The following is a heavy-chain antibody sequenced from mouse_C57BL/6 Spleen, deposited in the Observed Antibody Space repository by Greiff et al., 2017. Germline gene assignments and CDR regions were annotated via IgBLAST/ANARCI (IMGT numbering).Heavy chain of an antibody. CDR1: GYTFTSYG. CDR3: AIDSSGYAMDY. J-gene: IGHJ4*01. Sequence: LVESGAELARPGASVKLSCKASGYTFTSYGISWVKQRTGQGLEWIGEIYPRSGNTYYNEKFKGKATLTADKSSSTAYMELRSLTSEDSAVYFCAIDSSGYAMDYWGQGTSVTVSS. D-gene: IGHD3-2*01. V-gene: IGHV1-81*01. CDR2: IYPRSGNT.